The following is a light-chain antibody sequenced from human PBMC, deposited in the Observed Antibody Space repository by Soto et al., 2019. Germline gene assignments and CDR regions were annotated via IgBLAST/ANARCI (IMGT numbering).Light chain of an antibody. Sequence: DIVLTQSPGTLSLPPGERATLSCRASQSVGISLSWYQHKSGQPPRLLIYSAFNRATGIPERFSGSGAGTDFTLTISRLEPEDFAVYSCHQFGSFPRTFGQGTQVVIK. J-gene: IGKJ1*01. CDR1: QSVGIS. CDR2: SAF. CDR3: HQFGSFPRT. V-gene: IGKV3-20*01.